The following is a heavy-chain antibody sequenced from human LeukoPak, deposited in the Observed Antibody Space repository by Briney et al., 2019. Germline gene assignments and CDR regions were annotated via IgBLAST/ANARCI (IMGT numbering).Heavy chain of an antibody. V-gene: IGHV1-46*01. CDR1: GYTFTNYY. D-gene: IGHD1-26*01. Sequence: GASVKVSCNASGYTFTNYYMHWVRQAPGQGLDWMGIINPSGSSTYYAQKFQGRVTMTRDTSTSTVYLEVSSLRSEDTAVYYCARGLGSTGKFDYWGQGTLVTVSS. CDR3: ARGLGSTGKFDY. CDR2: INPSGSST. J-gene: IGHJ4*02.